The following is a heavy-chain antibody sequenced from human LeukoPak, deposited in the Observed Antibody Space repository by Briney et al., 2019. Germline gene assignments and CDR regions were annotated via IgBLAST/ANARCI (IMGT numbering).Heavy chain of an antibody. D-gene: IGHD6-13*01. Sequence: PSETLSLTCTVSGGSISSGDYCWSWIRQPPGKGLEWIGYIYYSGSTNYNPSLKSRVTISVDTSKNQFSLKLSSVTAADTAVYYCARDLVIAAAGSTYYYYYGMDVWGQGTTVTVSS. CDR2: IYYSGST. CDR1: GGSISSGDYC. V-gene: IGHV4-61*08. J-gene: IGHJ6*02. CDR3: ARDLVIAAAGSTYYYYYGMDV.